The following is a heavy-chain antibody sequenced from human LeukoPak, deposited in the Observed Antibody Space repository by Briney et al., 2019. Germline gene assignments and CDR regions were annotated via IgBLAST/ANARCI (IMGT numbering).Heavy chain of an antibody. CDR3: ARDPNGDRGYNWFDP. J-gene: IGHJ5*02. CDR2: ISAYNGNT. Sequence: ASVKVPCKASGYTFTSYGISWVRQAPGQGLEWMGWISAYNGNTNYAQKLQGRVTMTTDTSTSTAYMELRSLRSDDTAVYYCARDPNGDRGYNWFDPWGQGTLVTVSS. D-gene: IGHD4-17*01. CDR1: GYTFTSYG. V-gene: IGHV1-18*01.